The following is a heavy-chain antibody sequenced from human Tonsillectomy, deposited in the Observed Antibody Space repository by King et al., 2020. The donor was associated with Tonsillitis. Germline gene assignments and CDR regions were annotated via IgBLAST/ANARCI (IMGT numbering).Heavy chain of an antibody. V-gene: IGHV3-53*01. J-gene: IGHJ6*02. CDR3: ARDRGLSLYYYYGMDV. CDR2: IYSGGST. D-gene: IGHD3-10*01. Sequence: VQLVESGGGLIQPGGSLRLSCAASGFTVSSNYMSWVRQAPGKGLEWGSVIYSGGSTYYADSVKGRFTISRDNSKNTLYLQMNSLRAEDTAGYYWARDRGLSLYYYYGMDVWGQGTTVTVSS. CDR1: GFTVSSNY.